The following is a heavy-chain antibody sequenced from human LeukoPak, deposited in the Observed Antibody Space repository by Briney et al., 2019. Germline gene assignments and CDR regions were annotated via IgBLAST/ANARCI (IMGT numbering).Heavy chain of an antibody. J-gene: IGHJ6*03. V-gene: IGHV3-7*03. Sequence: GGSLRLSCAASGFTFSSYWMSWVRQAPGKGLEWVANIKEDGSEKYYVDSVKGRFTFSRDNSKNTLYLQMNSLRAEDTAVYYCASPSYDFWSGYYGPYYMDVWGKGTTVTVSS. CDR3: ASPSYDFWSGYYGPYYMDV. D-gene: IGHD3-3*01. CDR1: GFTFSSYW. CDR2: IKEDGSEK.